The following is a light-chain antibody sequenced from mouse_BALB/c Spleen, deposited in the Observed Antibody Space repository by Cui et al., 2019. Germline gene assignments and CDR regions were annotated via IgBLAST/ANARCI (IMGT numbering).Light chain of an antibody. Sequence: DIQMSQTTSSLCASLGDRSTISCRASQDISNYLNWYQQKPDRTVKRLIFYTSRLHSGVPSRFSGSGSGTDYSLTISNLEKEDIATFYCQPGNTLPYTFGGGTKLEI. CDR3: QPGNTLPYT. J-gene: IGKJ2*01. V-gene: IGKV10-96*01. CDR1: QDISNY. CDR2: YTS.